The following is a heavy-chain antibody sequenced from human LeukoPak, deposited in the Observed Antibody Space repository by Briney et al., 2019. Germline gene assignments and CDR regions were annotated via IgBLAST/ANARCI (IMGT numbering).Heavy chain of an antibody. CDR3: AREGYYYGMDV. J-gene: IGHJ6*02. CDR2: IWYDGSNK. Sequence: PGGSLRLSCAASGFTFSSYGMHWVRQAPGKGLEWVAVIWYDGSNKYYADSVKGRFTISRDNSKNRLYLQMNSLRAEDTAVYYCAREGYYYGMDVWGQGTTVTVSS. V-gene: IGHV3-33*01. CDR1: GFTFSSYG.